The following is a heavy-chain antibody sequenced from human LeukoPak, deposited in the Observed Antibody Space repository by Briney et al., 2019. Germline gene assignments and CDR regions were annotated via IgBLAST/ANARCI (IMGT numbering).Heavy chain of an antibody. CDR1: GFTFDDYA. V-gene: IGHV3-9*01. Sequence: GGSLRLSCAASGFTFDDYAMHWVRQAPGQGLEWVSGISWNSGSIGYADSVKGRFTISRDNAKNSLYLQMNSLRAEDTALYYCAKGYCSGGSCSPGLFDYWGQGTLVTVSS. J-gene: IGHJ4*02. CDR2: ISWNSGSI. D-gene: IGHD2-15*01. CDR3: AKGYCSGGSCSPGLFDY.